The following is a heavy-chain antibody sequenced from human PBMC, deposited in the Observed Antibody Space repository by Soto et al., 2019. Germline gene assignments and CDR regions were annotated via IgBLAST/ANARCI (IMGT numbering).Heavy chain of an antibody. D-gene: IGHD2-21*02. Sequence: SETLSLTCAVSGGSISSSNWWSWVRQPPGKGLEWIGEIYHSGSTNYNPSLKSRVTISVDKSKNQFSLKLSPVTAADTAVYYCARLAYCGGDCYSAGGYWGQGTLVTVSS. CDR2: IYHSGST. V-gene: IGHV4-4*02. J-gene: IGHJ4*02. CDR3: ARLAYCGGDCYSAGGY. CDR1: GGSISSSNW.